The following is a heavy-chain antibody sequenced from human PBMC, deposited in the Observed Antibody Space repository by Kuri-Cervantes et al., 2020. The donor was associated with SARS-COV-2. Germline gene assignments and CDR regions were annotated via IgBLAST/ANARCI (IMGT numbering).Heavy chain of an antibody. D-gene: IGHD6-19*01. Sequence: GESLKISCAASGFTFSSYSMNWVRQAPGKGLEWVSSISSSSSYIYYADSVKGRFTISRDNAKNSLYLQMNSLRAEDTAAYYCARGGSSGWYYFDYWGQGTLVTVSS. CDR3: ARGGSSGWYYFDY. CDR2: ISSSSSYI. CDR1: GFTFSSYS. J-gene: IGHJ4*02. V-gene: IGHV3-21*01.